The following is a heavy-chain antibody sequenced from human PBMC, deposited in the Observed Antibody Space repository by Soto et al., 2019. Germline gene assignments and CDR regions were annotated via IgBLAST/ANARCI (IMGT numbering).Heavy chain of an antibody. D-gene: IGHD2-2*01. V-gene: IGHV3-30*18. CDR1: GFTFSSYG. J-gene: IGHJ6*01. CDR2: ISYDGSNK. Sequence: QVQLVESGGGVVQPGRSLRLSCAASGFTFSSYGMHWVRQAPGKGLEWVAVISYDGSNKYYADSVKGRFTISRDNSKNTLYLQMNSLRAEDTAVYYCAKGPSIVLVPAAMNYYYGMDVRGQGTKVTVSS. CDR3: AKGPSIVLVPAAMNYYYGMDV.